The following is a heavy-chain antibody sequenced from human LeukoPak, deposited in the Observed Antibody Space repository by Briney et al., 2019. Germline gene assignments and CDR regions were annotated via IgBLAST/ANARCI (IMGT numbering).Heavy chain of an antibody. CDR2: ISYTGRT. V-gene: IGHV4-39*07. CDR1: GGSISSSSYY. Sequence: PSETLSLTCTVSGGSISSSSYYWGWIRQPPGKGLEWIATISYTGRTYYNPSLLSRVTISQDTSKNQFSLTVSSVTAADTAVYYCATDSGWYGGQRFDYWGQGALVSVSS. J-gene: IGHJ4*02. CDR3: ATDSGWYGGQRFDY. D-gene: IGHD6-19*01.